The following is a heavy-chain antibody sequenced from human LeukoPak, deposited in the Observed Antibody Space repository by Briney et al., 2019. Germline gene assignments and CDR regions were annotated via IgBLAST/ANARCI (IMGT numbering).Heavy chain of an antibody. CDR3: AILIVGARSLFDF. CDR1: GFTFSSHA. D-gene: IGHD1-26*01. CDR2: ISGSGDST. Sequence: PGGSLRLSCAASGFTFSSHAMSWVRQAPGKGLEWVSTISGSGDSTNYADSVKGRFTISRDNSKNTLYLQMSSLRADDTAMYYSAILIVGARSLFDFRGQGILVTVSS. V-gene: IGHV3-23*01. J-gene: IGHJ4*02.